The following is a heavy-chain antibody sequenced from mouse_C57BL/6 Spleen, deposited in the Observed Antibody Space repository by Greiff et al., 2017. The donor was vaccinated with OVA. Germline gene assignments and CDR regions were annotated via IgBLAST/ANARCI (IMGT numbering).Heavy chain of an antibody. J-gene: IGHJ1*03. CDR3: ARDANGYYGYFDV. V-gene: IGHV7-1*01. D-gene: IGHD2-2*01. CDR2: SRNKANDYTT. CDR1: GFTFSDFY. Sequence: DVMLVESGGGLVQSGRSLRLSCATSGFTFSDFYMEWVRQAPGKGLEWIAASRNKANDYTTEYSASVKGRFIVSRDTSQSILYLQMNALRAEDTAIYYCARDANGYYGYFDVWGTGTTVTVSS.